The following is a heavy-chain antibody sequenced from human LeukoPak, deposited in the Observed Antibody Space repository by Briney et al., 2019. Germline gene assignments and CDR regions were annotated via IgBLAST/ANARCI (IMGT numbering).Heavy chain of an antibody. J-gene: IGHJ4*02. CDR3: ARGGRFSWRVVGDGYFDY. CDR2: INPNSGGT. Sequence: GASVKVSCKASGYTFTGYYMHWVRQAPGQGLEWMGWINPNSGGTNYAQKFQGRVTMTRDTSISTAYMELSRLRSDDTAVYYCARGGRFSWRVVGDGYFDYWGQGTLVTVSS. V-gene: IGHV1-2*02. D-gene: IGHD6-19*01. CDR1: GYTFTGYY.